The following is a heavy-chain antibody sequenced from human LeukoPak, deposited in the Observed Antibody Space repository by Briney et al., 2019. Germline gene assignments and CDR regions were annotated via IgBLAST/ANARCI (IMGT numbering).Heavy chain of an antibody. CDR1: GYSISSGHY. V-gene: IGHV4-38-2*02. CDR2: IYHSGST. D-gene: IGHD6-13*01. CDR3: ARGDSSSWYDY. J-gene: IGHJ4*02. Sequence: SETLSLTCTVSGYSISSGHYWGWIRQPPGKGLEWIGSIYHSGSTYYNPSLKSRVTISVDTSKNQFSLKLSSVTAADTAVYYCARGDSSSWYDYWGQGTLVTVSS.